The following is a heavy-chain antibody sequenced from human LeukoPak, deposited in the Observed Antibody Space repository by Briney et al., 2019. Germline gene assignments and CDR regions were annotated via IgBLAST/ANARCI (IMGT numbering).Heavy chain of an antibody. CDR2: IIPIFGTA. CDR3: ARPSKRIVVAPAPTDYYYYYGMDV. Sequence: GASVKVSCKASGGTFSSYAISWVRQAPGQGLEWMGGIIPIFGTANYAQKFQGRVTITADESTSTAYMELSSLRSEDTAVYYCARPSKRIVVAPAPTDYYYYYGMDVWGQGTTVTVSS. J-gene: IGHJ6*02. CDR1: GGTFSSYA. D-gene: IGHD2-2*01. V-gene: IGHV1-69*13.